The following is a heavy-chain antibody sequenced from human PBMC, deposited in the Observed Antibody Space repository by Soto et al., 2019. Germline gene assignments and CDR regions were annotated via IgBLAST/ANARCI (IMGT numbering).Heavy chain of an antibody. CDR2: ISGSGGST. V-gene: IGHV3-23*01. CDR1: GFTFSSYA. J-gene: IGHJ6*03. Sequence: GGSLRLSCAASGFTFSSYAMSWVRQAPGKGLEWVSAISGSGGSTYYADSVKGRFTISRDNSKNTLYLQMNSLRAEDTAVYYCANNPRKYQHPYYYYYMDVWGKGTTVTVSS. CDR3: ANNPRKYQHPYYYYYMDV. D-gene: IGHD2-2*01.